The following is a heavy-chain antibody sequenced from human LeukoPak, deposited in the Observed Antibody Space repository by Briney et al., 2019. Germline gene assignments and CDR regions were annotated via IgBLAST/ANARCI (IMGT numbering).Heavy chain of an antibody. CDR2: FDPEDGET. J-gene: IGHJ4*02. V-gene: IGHV1-24*01. CDR3: ATVGGGITIFGVVIMTPYYFDY. Sequence: ASVKVSCKVSGYTLTELSMHWVRQAPGKGLEWMGGFDPEDGETIYAQKFQGRVTITEDTSTDTAYMELSSLRSEDTAVYYCATVGGGITIFGVVIMTPYYFDYWGQGTLVTDSS. D-gene: IGHD3-3*01. CDR1: GYTLTELS.